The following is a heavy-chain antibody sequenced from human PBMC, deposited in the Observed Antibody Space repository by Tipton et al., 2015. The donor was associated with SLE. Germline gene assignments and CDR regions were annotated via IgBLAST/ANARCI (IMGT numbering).Heavy chain of an antibody. V-gene: IGHV3-23*01. D-gene: IGHD2-2*02. Sequence: GSLRLSCAVSGFVFDHYAMSWVRQAPGKGLEWVSGISGSGDHTYYADSVRGRFTVSRDNSKNTFYLQMNSLRAEDTAIYYCAKDTQLLLYRRSYVEYWGLGTLVTVSS. CDR2: ISGSGDHT. CDR3: AKDTQLLLYRRSYVEY. J-gene: IGHJ4*02. CDR1: GFVFDHYA.